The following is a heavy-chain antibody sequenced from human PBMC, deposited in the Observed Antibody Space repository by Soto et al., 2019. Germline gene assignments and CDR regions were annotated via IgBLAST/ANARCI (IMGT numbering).Heavy chain of an antibody. CDR3: ARGVAPMVYAIRGAWFDP. CDR1: GGSISSGGYY. Sequence: SETLSLTCTVSGGSISSGGYYWSWIRQPPGKGLEWIGYIYYSGSTYYNPSLKSRVTISVDTSKNQFSLKLSSVTAADTAVYYCARGVAPMVYAIRGAWFDPWGQGTLVTVSS. D-gene: IGHD2-8*01. CDR2: IYYSGST. J-gene: IGHJ5*02. V-gene: IGHV4-31*03.